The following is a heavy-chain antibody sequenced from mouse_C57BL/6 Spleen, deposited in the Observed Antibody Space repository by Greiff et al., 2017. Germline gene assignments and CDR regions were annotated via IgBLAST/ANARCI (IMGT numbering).Heavy chain of an antibody. D-gene: IGHD2-4*01. CDR1: GYTFTTYP. J-gene: IGHJ4*01. CDR3: ARQSIYYDYDGYAMDY. V-gene: IGHV1-47*01. CDR2: FHPYNDDT. Sequence: QVQLQQSGAELVKPGASVKMSCKASGYTFTTYPIEWMKQNHGKSLEWIGNFHPYNDDTKYNEKFKGKATLTVEKSSSTVYLELSRLTSDDSAVYYCARQSIYYDYDGYAMDYWGQGTSVTVSS.